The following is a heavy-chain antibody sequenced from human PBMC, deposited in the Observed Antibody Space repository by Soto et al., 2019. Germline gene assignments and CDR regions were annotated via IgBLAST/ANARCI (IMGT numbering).Heavy chain of an antibody. CDR3: ARAGGTAPGARSDWYLDR. D-gene: IGHD1-1*01. J-gene: IGHJ2*01. Sequence: QVPLVQSGAEVKKPGASVTVSCKTSGYPLTDFYIHWVRQAPGQGLEWMAWINPHTGDTNTALKFQGRVTMTRDTSINTALMELTSLSSDDTAVYYCARAGGTAPGARSDWYLDRWGRCTLVSVS. CDR1: GYPLTDFY. CDR2: INPHTGDT. V-gene: IGHV1-2*02.